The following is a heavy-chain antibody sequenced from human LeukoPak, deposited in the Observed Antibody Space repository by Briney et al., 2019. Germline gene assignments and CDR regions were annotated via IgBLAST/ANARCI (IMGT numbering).Heavy chain of an antibody. Sequence: GGSLRLSCAASGFTFSSYSMNWVRQAPGKGLEWVSSISSSSSYIYYADSVKGRFTIPRDSARNSLYLQMNSLRAEDTAVYYCARGGIVVVDFDYWGQGTLVTVSS. CDR1: GFTFSSYS. CDR2: ISSSSSYI. J-gene: IGHJ4*02. V-gene: IGHV3-21*01. CDR3: ARGGIVVVDFDY. D-gene: IGHD3-22*01.